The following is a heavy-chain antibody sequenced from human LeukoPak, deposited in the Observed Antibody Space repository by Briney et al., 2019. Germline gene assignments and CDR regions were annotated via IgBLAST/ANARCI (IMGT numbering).Heavy chain of an antibody. CDR3: AKVTEQQLVKAYYFDY. V-gene: IGHV3-23*01. CDR2: ISGSGGST. D-gene: IGHD6-13*01. Sequence: PGGSLRLSCAASGFTFSSYAMSWVRQAPGKGLEWVSAISGSGGSTYYADSVKGRFTISRDNSKNTLYLQMNSLRAEDTAVYYCAKVTEQQLVKAYYFDYWGQGTPVTVSS. CDR1: GFTFSSYA. J-gene: IGHJ4*02.